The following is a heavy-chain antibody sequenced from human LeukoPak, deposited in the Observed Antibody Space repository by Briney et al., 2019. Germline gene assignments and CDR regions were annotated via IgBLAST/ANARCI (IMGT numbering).Heavy chain of an antibody. V-gene: IGHV1-69*04. Sequence: SVKVSCKASGGTFSSYAISWVRQAPGQGLEWMGRIIPIFGIANYAQKFQGRVTITGDKSTSTAYMELSSLRSEDTAVYYCGASSYYYDSSGFIDYWGQGTLVTVSS. D-gene: IGHD3-22*01. CDR1: GGTFSSYA. CDR3: GASSYYYDSSGFIDY. CDR2: IIPIFGIA. J-gene: IGHJ4*02.